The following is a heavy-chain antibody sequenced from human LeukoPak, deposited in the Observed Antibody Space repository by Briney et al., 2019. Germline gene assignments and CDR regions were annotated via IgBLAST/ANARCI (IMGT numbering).Heavy chain of an antibody. J-gene: IGHJ6*02. V-gene: IGHV4-34*01. D-gene: IGHD3-3*01. CDR1: GGSFSGHY. Sequence: SETLSLTCAVYGGSFSGHYWSWIRQPPGKGLEWIGEINHSGSTNYNPSLKSRVTISVDTSKNQFSLKLSSVTAADTAVYYCARGDFWSGYFSVWGQGTTVTVSS. CDR2: INHSGST. CDR3: ARGDFWSGYFSV.